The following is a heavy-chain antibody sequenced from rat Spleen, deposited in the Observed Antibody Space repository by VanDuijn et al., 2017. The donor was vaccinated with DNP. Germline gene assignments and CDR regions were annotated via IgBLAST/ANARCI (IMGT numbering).Heavy chain of an antibody. D-gene: IGHD1-4*01. J-gene: IGHJ4*01. CDR3: ARWPGYNPPYAMDA. CDR2: LNSAGST. V-gene: IGHV3-3*01. CDR1: GYSITSNY. Sequence: EVQLQESGPGLVRPSQSLSLTCSVTGYSITSNYWGWIRQFPGNKLEWMGSLNSAGSTNYNPSLKSRISITRDTSKNQFFLQVNSVTTEDTATYYCARWPGYNPPYAMDAWGQGTSVTVSS.